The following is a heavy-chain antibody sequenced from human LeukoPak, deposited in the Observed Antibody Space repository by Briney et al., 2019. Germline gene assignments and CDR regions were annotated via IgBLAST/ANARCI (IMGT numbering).Heavy chain of an antibody. J-gene: IGHJ3*02. CDR2: IKQDGSEK. CDR3: VIGLDAFDI. CDR1: GFTFSSYW. Sequence: PGGSLRLSSAASGFTFSSYWMSWVRQAPGKGLEWVANIKQDGSEKYYVDSVKGRFTISRDNAKNSLYLQMNSLRAEDTAVYYCVIGLDAFDIWGQGTMVTVSS. V-gene: IGHV3-7*01.